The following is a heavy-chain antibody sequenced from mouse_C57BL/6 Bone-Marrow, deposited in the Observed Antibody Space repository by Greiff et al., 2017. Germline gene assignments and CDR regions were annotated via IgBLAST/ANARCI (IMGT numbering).Heavy chain of an antibody. CDR1: GYTFTSYW. CDR2: IDPSDSQT. Sequence: QVQLQQPGDELVMPGASVKLSCKASGYTFTSYWMHWVKQRPGQGLEWIGEIDPSDSQTNYNQKFKGTPTLTANKSSSTAYMQLSSLTSEDSAVYYCASRGAMDYWGQGTSVTVSS. CDR3: ASRGAMDY. J-gene: IGHJ4*01. V-gene: IGHV1-69*01.